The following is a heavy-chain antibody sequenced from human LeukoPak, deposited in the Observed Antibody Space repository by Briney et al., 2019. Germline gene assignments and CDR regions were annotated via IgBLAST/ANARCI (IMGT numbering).Heavy chain of an antibody. CDR1: GYTCTSYG. D-gene: IGHD3-10*01. CDR2: SSAYNSNT. V-gene: IGHV1-18*01. Sequence: ASVKVSCNASGYTCTSYGISWVWQAPGQGLEWVGCSSAYNSNTNYAQKLQGRATTTTDTSTSTDYMELRSLRSDGTAVYYCARAVFPFYGSGSDNSADPCGDGNLVTVSS. CDR3: ARAVFPFYGSGSDNSADP. J-gene: IGHJ5*02.